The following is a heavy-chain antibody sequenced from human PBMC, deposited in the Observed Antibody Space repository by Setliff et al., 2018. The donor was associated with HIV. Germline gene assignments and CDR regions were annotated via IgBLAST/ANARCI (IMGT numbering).Heavy chain of an antibody. Sequence: GGSLRLSCAASGFTFRDYAMHWVRQAPGKGLEWVSGITWNSADIGYADSVKGRFTVSRDNAKGTLSLQMNSLRPEDTAFYYCTTTPPFRIFGEVVNEPTYWGQGTLVTVSS. J-gene: IGHJ4*02. D-gene: IGHD3-3*02. V-gene: IGHV3-9*01. CDR2: ITWNSADI. CDR1: GFTFRDYA. CDR3: TTTPPFRIFGEVVNEPTY.